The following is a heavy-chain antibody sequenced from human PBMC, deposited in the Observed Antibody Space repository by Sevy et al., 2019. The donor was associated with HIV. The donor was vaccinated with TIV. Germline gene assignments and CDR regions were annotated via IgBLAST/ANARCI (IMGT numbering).Heavy chain of an antibody. CDR3: AKDVVGGYYDSSGYSDH. Sequence: GGSLRLSCAASVFTFTEFVMSWVHQAPGKGLEWVSTINSGGGSTYYADSVKGRFTISRDNSQNTLDLQMNSLRAEDTAVYYCAKDVVGGYYDSSGYSDHWGQGTLVTVSS. CDR2: INSGGGST. V-gene: IGHV3-23*01. J-gene: IGHJ4*02. D-gene: IGHD3-22*01. CDR1: VFTFTEFV.